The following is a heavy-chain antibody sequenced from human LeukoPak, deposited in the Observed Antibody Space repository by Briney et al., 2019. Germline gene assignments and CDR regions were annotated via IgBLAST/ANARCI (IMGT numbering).Heavy chain of an antibody. V-gene: IGHV3-21*01. CDR1: APTVITYS. J-gene: IGHJ4*02. CDR2: ITSISSYI. Sequence: GPCLSPSWAPSAPTVITYSISCVRQAPGRGLECVSSITSISSYIFYADSVKGRFTISRANARNSLYLQMNSLRAQNTAVYYCGRGGLGNFDWGQGTLVTVSS. D-gene: IGHD4-23*01. CDR3: GRGGLGNFD.